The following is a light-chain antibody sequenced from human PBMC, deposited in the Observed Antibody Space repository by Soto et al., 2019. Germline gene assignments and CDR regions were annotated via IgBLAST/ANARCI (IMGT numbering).Light chain of an antibody. J-gene: IGLJ1*01. CDR1: SSNIGSNT. V-gene: IGLV1-44*01. Sequence: QSVLTQAPSASGTPGQIVAISCSGSSSNIGSNTVTWYQLLPGTAPKLLIYSSSQRSSGVPGRFSGSKSGASASLSFSGLQSEDEADYYCAAWDDRLNVYVFGTGTKVTVL. CDR2: SSS. CDR3: AAWDDRLNVYV.